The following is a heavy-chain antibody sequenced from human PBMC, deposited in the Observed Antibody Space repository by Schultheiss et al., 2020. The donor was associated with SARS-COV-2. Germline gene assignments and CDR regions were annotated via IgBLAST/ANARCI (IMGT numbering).Heavy chain of an antibody. Sequence: SGPTLVKPTQTLTLTCTFSGFSLSTSGVGVGWIRQPPGKALEWLAVIYWNDDKRYSPSLKSRLTITKDTSKNQVVLTMANLDPVDTATYYCAHRPPYTGYDSRFDYWGQGTLVTVSS. D-gene: IGHD5-12*01. J-gene: IGHJ4*02. CDR2: IYWNDDK. CDR3: AHRPPYTGYDSRFDY. CDR1: GFSLSTSGVG. V-gene: IGHV2-5*01.